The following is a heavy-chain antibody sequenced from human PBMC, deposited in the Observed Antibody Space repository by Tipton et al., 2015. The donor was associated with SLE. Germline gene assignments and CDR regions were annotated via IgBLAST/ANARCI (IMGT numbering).Heavy chain of an antibody. CDR3: ARDPGDSYWDYYYGMDV. Sequence: TLSLTCTVSDDSISSRDYYWGWIRQPPGKGLEWIGNIYYSGSTYYNPSLKNRVSISIDTSKNQFSLKLSSVTAADTAVYFCARDPGDSYWDYYYGMDVWGQGTMVTVSS. J-gene: IGHJ6*02. D-gene: IGHD3-10*01. CDR1: DDSISSRDYY. CDR2: IYYSGST. V-gene: IGHV4-39*02.